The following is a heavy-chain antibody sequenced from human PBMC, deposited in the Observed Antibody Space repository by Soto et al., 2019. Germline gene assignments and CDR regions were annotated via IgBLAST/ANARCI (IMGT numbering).Heavy chain of an antibody. Sequence: GXSVKVSCTASGGTFSNYASRWVRQAPGQGLECMGGIIPIFGTANYSQKFQGRVTITADESTSTAYMELSSLRSEDTAVYYCARVVGSWYPPDAFDIWGQGTMVTVSS. D-gene: IGHD6-13*01. CDR1: GGTFSNYA. CDR3: ARVVGSWYPPDAFDI. J-gene: IGHJ3*02. CDR2: IIPIFGTA. V-gene: IGHV1-69*13.